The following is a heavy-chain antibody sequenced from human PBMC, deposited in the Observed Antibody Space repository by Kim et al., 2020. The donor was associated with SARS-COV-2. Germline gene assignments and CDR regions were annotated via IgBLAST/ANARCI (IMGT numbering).Heavy chain of an antibody. Sequence: SETLSLTCTVSGGSISDYYWTWIRLPPGKGLEWIGSIYSSGSTNFNPSLKSRVTILVDTSKNQFSLRLNSVTAADAAFYYCARVGGAVAGYYYLYGVDVWGQGTTVTVSS. CDR2: IYSSGST. J-gene: IGHJ6*02. CDR1: GGSISDYY. V-gene: IGHV4-59*13. D-gene: IGHD6-19*01. CDR3: ARVGGAVAGYYYLYGVDV.